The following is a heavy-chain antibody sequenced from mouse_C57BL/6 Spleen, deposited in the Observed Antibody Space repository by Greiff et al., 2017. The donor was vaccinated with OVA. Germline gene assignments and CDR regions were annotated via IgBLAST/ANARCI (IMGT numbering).Heavy chain of an antibody. CDR3: ASEGGGAY. V-gene: IGHV1-59*01. CDR1: GYTFTSYW. J-gene: IGHJ3*01. CDR2: IDPSDSYT. Sequence: QVQLQQPGAELVRPGTSVKLSCKASGYTFTSYWMHWVKQRPGQGLEWIGVIDPSDSYTNYNQKFKGKATLTVDTSSSTAYMQLSSLTSDDSAVYYCASEGGGAYWGQGTLVTVSA.